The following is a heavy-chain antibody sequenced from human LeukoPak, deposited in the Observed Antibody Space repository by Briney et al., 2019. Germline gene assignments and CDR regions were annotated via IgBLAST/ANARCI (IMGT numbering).Heavy chain of an antibody. CDR2: ISASGGST. Sequence: PGGSQRLCCAASGFTFSSSEMSWVRQVPGKGLEWVSGISASGGSTSYADSVRGRFTISRDNSKNTLYVQMNSLRDEDTAVYYCARGRIAAAGQYYYYGMDLWGQGTTVTVSS. J-gene: IGHJ6*02. CDR1: GFTFSSSE. D-gene: IGHD6-13*01. CDR3: ARGRIAAAGQYYYYGMDL. V-gene: IGHV3-23*01.